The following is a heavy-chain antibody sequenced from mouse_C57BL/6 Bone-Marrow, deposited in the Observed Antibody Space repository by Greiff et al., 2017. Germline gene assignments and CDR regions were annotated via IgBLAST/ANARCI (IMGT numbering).Heavy chain of an antibody. V-gene: IGHV1-82*01. CDR1: GYAFSSSW. D-gene: IGHD3-2*02. Sequence: QVQLQQSGPELVKPGASVKISCKASGYAFSSSWMNWVKQRPGKGLEWIGRIYPGDGDTNYNGKFKGKATLTADKSSSTAYMQLSSLTSDDSAVYFCARRDSSGYRVYFDYWGQGTTLTVSS. CDR2: IYPGDGDT. J-gene: IGHJ2*01. CDR3: ARRDSSGYRVYFDY.